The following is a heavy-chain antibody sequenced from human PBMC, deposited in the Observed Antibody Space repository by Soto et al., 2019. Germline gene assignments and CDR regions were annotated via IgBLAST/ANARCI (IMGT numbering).Heavy chain of an antibody. CDR2: IWYDGSNK. J-gene: IGHJ6*02. V-gene: IGHV3-33*01. CDR1: GFTFSSYG. Sequence: QVQLVESGGGVVQPGRSLRLSCAASGFTFSSYGMHWVHQAPGKGLEWVAVIWYDGSNKYYADSVKGRFTISRDNSKNTLYLQMNSLRAEDTAVYYCARSHYGDPRAYYYYGMDVWGQGTTVTVSS. D-gene: IGHD4-17*01. CDR3: ARSHYGDPRAYYYYGMDV.